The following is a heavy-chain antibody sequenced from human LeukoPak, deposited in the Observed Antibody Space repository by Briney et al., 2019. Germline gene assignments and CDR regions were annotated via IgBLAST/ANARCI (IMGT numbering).Heavy chain of an antibody. CDR1: GYSISSGYY. CDR2: IYHSGST. Sequence: SETLSLTCTVSGYSISSGYYWGWIRQPPGKGLEWIGSIYHSGSTYYNPSLKSRVTISVDTSKNQFSLKLSSVTAADTAVYYCARTSTAARPLDYWGQGTLVTVSS. J-gene: IGHJ4*02. CDR3: ARTSTAARPLDY. V-gene: IGHV4-38-2*02. D-gene: IGHD6-6*01.